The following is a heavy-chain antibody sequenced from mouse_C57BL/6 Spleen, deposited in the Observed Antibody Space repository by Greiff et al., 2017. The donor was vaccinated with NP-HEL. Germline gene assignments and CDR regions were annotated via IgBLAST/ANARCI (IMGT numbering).Heavy chain of an antibody. V-gene: IGHV1-50*01. CDR1: GYTFTSYW. D-gene: IGHD1-1*01. CDR3: ARRYYGSSPYY. CDR2: IDPSDSYT. Sequence: QVQLQQPGAELVKPGASVKLSCKASGYTFTSYWMQWVKQRPGQGLEWIGEIDPSDSYTNYNQKFKGKATLTVDTSSSTAYMQLSSLTSEDSAVYYCARRYYGSSPYYWGQGTTLTVSS. J-gene: IGHJ2*01.